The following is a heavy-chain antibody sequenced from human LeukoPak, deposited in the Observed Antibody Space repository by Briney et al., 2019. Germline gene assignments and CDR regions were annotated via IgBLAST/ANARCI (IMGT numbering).Heavy chain of an antibody. J-gene: IGHJ3*02. CDR1: GFTFSSYA. CDR3: AKEARAQLWTGVPDAFDI. D-gene: IGHD5-18*01. CDR2: ISGSGGST. Sequence: PGGSLRLSCAASGFTFSSYAMSWVRQAPGKGLEWVSAISGSGGSTYYADSVKGRFTISRDNSKNTLYLQMNSLRAEDTAVYYCAKEARAQLWTGVPDAFDIWGQGTMVTVSS. V-gene: IGHV3-23*01.